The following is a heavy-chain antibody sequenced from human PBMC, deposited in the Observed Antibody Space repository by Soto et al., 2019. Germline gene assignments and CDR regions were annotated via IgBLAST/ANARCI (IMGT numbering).Heavy chain of an antibody. CDR1: GLTVSGTKY. CDR3: ASWHEREPAYDV. CDR2: LYDVFGS. D-gene: IGHD1-1*01. V-gene: IGHV3-53*01. Sequence: DVQLVESGGGLIQPGESLRLSCAAFGLTVSGTKYVAWVRQAPGKGLEWVSDLYDVFGSFYADSVKGRFTTASDRSKSTVYLQMNDLRPDDTAVYYCASWHEREPAYDVWGQGTTVIVSS. J-gene: IGHJ3*01.